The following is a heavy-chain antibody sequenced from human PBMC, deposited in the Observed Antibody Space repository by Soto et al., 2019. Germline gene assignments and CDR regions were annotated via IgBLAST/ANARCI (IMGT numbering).Heavy chain of an antibody. CDR2: ISGSGGST. Sequence: EVQLLESGGGLVQPGGSLRLSCAASGFTFSIYAMSWVRQAPGKGLEWVSAISGSGGSTYYADSVKGRFTISRDNSKNTLYLQMNSLRAEDTAVYYCAKDEVGAVYDYYYGMDVWGQGTTVTVSS. V-gene: IGHV3-23*01. J-gene: IGHJ6*02. CDR1: GFTFSIYA. CDR3: AKDEVGAVYDYYYGMDV. D-gene: IGHD1-26*01.